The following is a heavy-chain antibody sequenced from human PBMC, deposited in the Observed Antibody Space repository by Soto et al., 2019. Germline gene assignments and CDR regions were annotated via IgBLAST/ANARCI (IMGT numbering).Heavy chain of an antibody. CDR2: ISGSGDST. CDR3: XKVVGSPMVYDNYAMDV. CDR1: GFTFSGYA. V-gene: IGHV3-23*01. Sequence: GGSLRLSCAASGFTFSGYAMSWVRQAPGKGLEWVSAISGSGDSTFYADSVKGRFSIFRDNSQSTLYLQMNSLRAEDTAEYYCXKVVGSPMVYDNYAMDVWGQGTTVTVSS. D-gene: IGHD3-10*01. J-gene: IGHJ6*02.